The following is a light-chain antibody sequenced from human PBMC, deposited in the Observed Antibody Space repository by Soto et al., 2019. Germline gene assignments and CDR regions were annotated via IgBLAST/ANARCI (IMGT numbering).Light chain of an antibody. CDR1: QSMSSL. V-gene: IGKV1-39*01. Sequence: DIQLTQSPSSLSASVGDRVTITCRASQSMSSLLNWYQQKPGKAPQLLISVASTLESGVPSRFSGSGSGTDFTLTISSLQPEDFATYYCQQSYTSPITFGQGTRLEIK. CDR3: QQSYTSPIT. CDR2: VAS. J-gene: IGKJ5*01.